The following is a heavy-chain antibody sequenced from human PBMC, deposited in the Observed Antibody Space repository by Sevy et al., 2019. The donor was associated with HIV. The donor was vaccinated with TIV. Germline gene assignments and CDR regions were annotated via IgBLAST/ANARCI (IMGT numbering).Heavy chain of an antibody. Sequence: GESLKISCAASGFTFSNFGMHWVRQAPGKGLEWVAVIWYDGSKKYYADSVKGRFTISRDNSKNTLYLQMNSLRAEDTAVYYCARGGGTAMVRDYFDYWGQGTLVTVSS. J-gene: IGHJ4*02. D-gene: IGHD5-18*01. V-gene: IGHV3-33*01. CDR2: IWYDGSKK. CDR3: ARGGGTAMVRDYFDY. CDR1: GFTFSNFG.